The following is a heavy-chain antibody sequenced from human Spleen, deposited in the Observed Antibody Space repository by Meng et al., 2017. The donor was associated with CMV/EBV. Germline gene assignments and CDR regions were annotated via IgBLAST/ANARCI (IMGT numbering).Heavy chain of an antibody. CDR1: GWSFSGYY. J-gene: IGHJ5*02. Sequence: VDGWSFSGYYWGWIGQPTGKGLEGIGEINHSGSTNYNPSLKSRVTISVDTSKNQFSLKLSSVTAADTAVYYCARSPLSITIFPWFDPWGQGTLVTVSS. V-gene: IGHV4-34*01. CDR2: INHSGST. D-gene: IGHD3-3*01. CDR3: ARSPLSITIFPWFDP.